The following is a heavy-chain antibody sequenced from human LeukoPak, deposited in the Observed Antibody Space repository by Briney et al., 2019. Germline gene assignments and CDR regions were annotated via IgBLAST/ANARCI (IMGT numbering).Heavy chain of an antibody. CDR3: ARVVDHSGSYSGVLDY. D-gene: IGHD1-26*01. CDR2: IYTSGST. Sequence: SETPSLTCTVSGGSISSYYWSWIRQPAGKGLEWIGRIYTSGSTNYNPSLKSRVTMSVDTSKNQFSLKLSSVTAADTAVYYCARVVDHSGSYSGVLDYWGQGTLVTVSS. CDR1: GGSISSYY. J-gene: IGHJ4*02. V-gene: IGHV4-4*07.